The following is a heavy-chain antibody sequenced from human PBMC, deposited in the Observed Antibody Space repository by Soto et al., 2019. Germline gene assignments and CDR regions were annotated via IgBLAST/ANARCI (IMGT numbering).Heavy chain of an antibody. CDR1: GFTFNSFG. J-gene: IGHJ6*02. V-gene: IGHV3-33*01. Sequence: PGGSLRLSCAASGFTFNSFGMHWVRQAPGKGLEWVAIIWYDGSNKYYRDSVKGRFTISRDISKNTLYLEMSRLRAEDTAVYHCARGPTRGSSGSKTRTGYYHYGLDVWGQGTTVTVSS. CDR3: ARGPTRGSSGSKTRTGYYHYGLDV. D-gene: IGHD3-22*01. CDR2: IWYDGSNK.